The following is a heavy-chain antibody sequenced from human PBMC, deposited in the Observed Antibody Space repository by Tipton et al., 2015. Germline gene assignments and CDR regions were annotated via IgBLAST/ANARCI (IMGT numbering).Heavy chain of an antibody. CDR1: GFTFSLYW. J-gene: IGHJ4*02. D-gene: IGHD5-24*01. Sequence: SLRLSCSASGFTFSLYWMHWVRQVPGKGLAWVSRIKGDGSISDHADSVKRRFTISRDNAKNSLYLQMNSLRAEDTAVYYCARGYTDFVYWGQGTLVSVSS. CDR2: IKGDGSIS. CDR3: ARGYTDFVY. V-gene: IGHV3-74*01.